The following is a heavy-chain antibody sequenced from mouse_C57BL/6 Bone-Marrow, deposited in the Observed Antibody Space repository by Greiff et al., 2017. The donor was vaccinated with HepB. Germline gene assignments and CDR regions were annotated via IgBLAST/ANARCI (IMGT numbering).Heavy chain of an antibody. CDR3: ARPIPIYYDYGYYAMDY. CDR1: GYTFTSYW. Sequence: VQLQQPGAELVKPGASVKLSCKASGYTFTSYWMHWVKQRPGRGLEWIGRIDPNSGGTKYNEKFKSKATLTVDKPSSTADMQLSSLTSEDSAVYYCARPIPIYYDYGYYAMDYWGQGTSVTVSS. D-gene: IGHD2-4*01. CDR2: IDPNSGGT. J-gene: IGHJ4*01. V-gene: IGHV1-72*01.